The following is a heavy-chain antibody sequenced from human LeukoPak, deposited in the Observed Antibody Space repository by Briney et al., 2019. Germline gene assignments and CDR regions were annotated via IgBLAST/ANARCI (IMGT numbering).Heavy chain of an antibody. Sequence: ASVKVSCKASGYTFTSYYMHWVRQAPGQGLEWMGIINPSGGSTSYAQKFQGRVTMTRDTSTSTVYMELSSLRSEDTAVYYCAREYCSSTGCYVRFRGWFDPWGQGTLVTVSS. CDR1: GYTFTSYY. CDR3: AREYCSSTGCYVRFRGWFDP. V-gene: IGHV1-46*01. D-gene: IGHD2-2*01. CDR2: INPSGGST. J-gene: IGHJ5*02.